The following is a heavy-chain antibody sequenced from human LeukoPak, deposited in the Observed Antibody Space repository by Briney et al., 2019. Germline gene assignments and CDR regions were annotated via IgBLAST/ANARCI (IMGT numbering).Heavy chain of an antibody. Sequence: SETLSLTCAVYGGSFSGYYWSWIRQPPGKGLEWIGEINHSGSTNYNPSLKSRVTISVDTSKNQFSLKLSSVTAADTAVYYCARMGRITMVRGVIIVSPPPSPFDYWGQGTLVTVSS. V-gene: IGHV4-34*01. CDR2: INHSGST. CDR3: ARMGRITMVRGVIIVSPPPSPFDY. J-gene: IGHJ4*02. D-gene: IGHD3-10*01. CDR1: GGSFSGYY.